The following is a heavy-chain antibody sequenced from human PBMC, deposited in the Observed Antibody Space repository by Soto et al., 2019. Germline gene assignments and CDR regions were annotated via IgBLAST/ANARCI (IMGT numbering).Heavy chain of an antibody. J-gene: IGHJ5*01. CDR2: VYYSGTT. Sequence: QLQLQESGPGLVKPSDTLSLTCTVSGGSIRDSNYYWGWFRQSPGKGLEWIGSVYYSGTTYYKPSRQSQVTITLDTSKHQFPLNLGSVTATDAAVYYCARHSGRFGIAGAGIDSWGQGTRVTVSS. D-gene: IGHD6-19*01. V-gene: IGHV4-39*01. CDR1: GGSIRDSNYY. CDR3: ARHSGRFGIAGAGIDS.